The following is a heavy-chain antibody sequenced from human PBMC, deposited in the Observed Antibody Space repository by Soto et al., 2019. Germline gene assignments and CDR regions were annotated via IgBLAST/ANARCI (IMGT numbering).Heavy chain of an antibody. D-gene: IGHD5-18*01. CDR3: ARDQPGYSYGYGLGY. V-gene: IGHV3-21*01. J-gene: IGHJ4*02. Sequence: ECLRHPCAASACTCRRYTMNLVRHSPGKRLEWVSSISSSSSSIYYADSVKGRFPISRDTAKNSLYLQMNSLRAEDTVVYYCARDQPGYSYGYGLGYWGEGT. CDR2: ISSSSSSI. CDR1: ACTCRRYT.